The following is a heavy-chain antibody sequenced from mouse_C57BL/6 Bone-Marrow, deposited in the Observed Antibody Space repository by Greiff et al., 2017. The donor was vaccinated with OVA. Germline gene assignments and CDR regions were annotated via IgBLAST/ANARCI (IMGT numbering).Heavy chain of an antibody. CDR2: IDPANGNT. J-gene: IGHJ3*01. V-gene: IGHV14-3*01. D-gene: IGHD1-1*01. CDR3: GSHYYGSSSLAWFAY. CDR1: GFNIKNTY. Sequence: VQLQQSVAELVRPGASVKLSCTASGFNIKNTYMHWVKQRPEQGLEWIGRIDPANGNTKYAPKFQGKATITADTSSNTAYLQLSSLTSEDTAIYYCGSHYYGSSSLAWFAYWGQGTLVTVSA.